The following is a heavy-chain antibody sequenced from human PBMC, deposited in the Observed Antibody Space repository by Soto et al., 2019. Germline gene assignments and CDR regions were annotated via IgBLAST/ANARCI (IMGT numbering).Heavy chain of an antibody. Sequence: SDTQSLTCGVSDSSINSNYYWLWIRQPPGKGLEWIGAIHHSGTTYYTPSLKSRVTISMDMSKNHFSLRLPSVTAADTAVYYGARGLYGGNLDDRGQGTPVTV. J-gene: IGHJ4*02. V-gene: IGHV4-38-2*01. CDR3: ARGLYGGNLDD. CDR1: DSSINSNYY. CDR2: IHHSGTT. D-gene: IGHD4-17*01.